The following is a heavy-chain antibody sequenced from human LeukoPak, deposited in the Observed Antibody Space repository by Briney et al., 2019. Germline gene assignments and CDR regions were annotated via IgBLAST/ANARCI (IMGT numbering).Heavy chain of an antibody. D-gene: IGHD3-22*01. Sequence: GGSLRLSCAASGFSLSNYWISWVRQAPGKGLEWVANIKLDGSEKYYVNSVKGRFTISRDNSKNTLYLQMNSLRAEDTAVYYCAKDTLFQYYYDSSGYDPIWGQGTMVTVSS. CDR1: GFSLSNYW. CDR2: IKLDGSEK. CDR3: AKDTLFQYYYDSSGYDPI. V-gene: IGHV3-7*03. J-gene: IGHJ3*02.